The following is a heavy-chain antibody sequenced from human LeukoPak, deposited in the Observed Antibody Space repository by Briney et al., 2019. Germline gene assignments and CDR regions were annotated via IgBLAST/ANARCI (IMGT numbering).Heavy chain of an antibody. CDR2: IHYNDGA. J-gene: IGHJ5*02. CDR1: GGSISSSIYY. CDR3: ATTSQDYYDASGYPDRFDP. Sequence: SETLSLTCSVSGGSISSSIYYWGWIRQPPGKGLEWIGSIHYNDGAYYNPSLKSRVTISLDSSKNQSSLRVTSVTAADTAVYHCATTSQDYYDASGYPDRFDPWGQGTLVTVSS. D-gene: IGHD3-22*01. V-gene: IGHV4-39*01.